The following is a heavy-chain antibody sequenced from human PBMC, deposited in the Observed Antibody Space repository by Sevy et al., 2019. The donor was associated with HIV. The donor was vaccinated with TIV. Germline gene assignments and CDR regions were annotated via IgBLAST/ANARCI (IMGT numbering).Heavy chain of an antibody. J-gene: IGHJ6*02. CDR1: GYTFTSYD. V-gene: IGHV1-8*01. CDR3: ARYGPWYYDFWSCYFPRVYYYYGMDV. D-gene: IGHD3-3*01. CDR2: MNPNSGNT. Sequence: ASVKVSCKASGYTFTSYDINWVRQATGQGLEWMGWMNPNSGNTGYAQKFQGRVTMTRNSSISTAYMVLSSLGSEDTAVYYCARYGPWYYDFWSCYFPRVYYYYGMDVWGQGTTVTVSS.